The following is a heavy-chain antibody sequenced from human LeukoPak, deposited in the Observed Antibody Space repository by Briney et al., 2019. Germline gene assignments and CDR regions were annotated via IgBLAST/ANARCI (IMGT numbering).Heavy chain of an antibody. J-gene: IGHJ6*02. CDR1: GYTLTELS. D-gene: IGHD3-10*01. V-gene: IGHV1-24*01. Sequence: DSVKVSCKVSGYTLTELSIHWVRQAPGKGLEWMGGFEVEDGETIYAQKFQGRVTMTEDTSTDTAYMELSSLRSEDTAVYYCVTLGWFGEAYGMDVWGQGTTVTVSS. CDR3: VTLGWFGEAYGMDV. CDR2: FEVEDGET.